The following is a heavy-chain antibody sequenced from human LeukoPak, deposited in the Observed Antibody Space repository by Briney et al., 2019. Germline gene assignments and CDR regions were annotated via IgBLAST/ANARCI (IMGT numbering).Heavy chain of an antibody. V-gene: IGHV3-21*01. J-gene: IGHJ2*01. D-gene: IGHD6-19*01. CDR1: GFTFSTFG. CDR2: ISSGSYI. Sequence: GGLRLSCAASGFTFSTFGMIWVRQAPGKGLAWISSISSGSYIYYADAVKARFTISRDNARNSLYLQMNSLRADDTALYYCARLMFIAVGNWYFDLWGRGTLVTVSS. CDR3: ARLMFIAVGNWYFDL.